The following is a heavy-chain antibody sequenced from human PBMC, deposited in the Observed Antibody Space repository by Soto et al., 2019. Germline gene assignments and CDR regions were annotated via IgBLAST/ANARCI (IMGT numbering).Heavy chain of an antibody. CDR2: ISYSGSTI. CDR1: GFTFSSYE. J-gene: IGHJ4*02. CDR3: ARDYYGGSHYYPAGCDY. V-gene: IGHV3-48*03. D-gene: IGHD3-22*01. Sequence: GGSLRLSCAASGFTFSSYEMNWVRQAPGKGLEWVSYISYSGSTIYYADSVKGRFTISRDNAKSSLYLQMNDLRAEDTAVYYCARDYYGGSHYYPAGCDYWGQGTLVTVSS.